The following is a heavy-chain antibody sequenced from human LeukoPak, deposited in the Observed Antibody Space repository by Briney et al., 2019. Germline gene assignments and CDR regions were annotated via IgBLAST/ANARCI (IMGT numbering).Heavy chain of an antibody. D-gene: IGHD5-18*01. CDR2: ISAYNGNT. CDR1: GYTFTSYG. CDR3: ARAPTRGYSYGLPDDY. V-gene: IGHV1-18*01. J-gene: IGHJ4*02. Sequence: ASVKVSCKASGYTFTSYGISWVRQAPGQGLEWMGWISAYNGNTNYAQKLQGRVTMTTDTSTSTAYMELSSLRSDDTAVYYCARAPTRGYSYGLPDDYWGQGTLVTVSP.